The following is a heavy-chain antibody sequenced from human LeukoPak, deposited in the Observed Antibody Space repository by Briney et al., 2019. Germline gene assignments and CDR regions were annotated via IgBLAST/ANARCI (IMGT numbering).Heavy chain of an antibody. D-gene: IGHD3-10*01. V-gene: IGHV1-18*01. J-gene: IGHJ5*02. Sequence: GASVKVSCKASGYTFTSYGISWVRQAPGQGLEWMGWISAYNGNTNYAQKLQGRVTMTTDTSTSTAYMELRSLRSEDTAVYYCARDQAYGSGSSIDRPNWFDPWGQGTLVTVSS. CDR3: ARDQAYGSGSSIDRPNWFDP. CDR2: ISAYNGNT. CDR1: GYTFTSYG.